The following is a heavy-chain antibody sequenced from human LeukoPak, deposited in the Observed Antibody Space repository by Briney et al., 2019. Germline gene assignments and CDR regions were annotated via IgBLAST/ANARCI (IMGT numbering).Heavy chain of an antibody. Sequence: GGSLRLSCAASGFTFSSYSMNWVRQAPGKGLEWVSSISSSSSYIYYADSVKGRFTISRDNAKNSLYLQMNSLRAEDTAVYYCARDVVVEWWSSYYYYYGMDVWGKGTTVTVPS. V-gene: IGHV3-21*01. CDR3: ARDVVVEWWSSYYYYYGMDV. CDR2: ISSSSSYI. J-gene: IGHJ6*04. D-gene: IGHD2-15*01. CDR1: GFTFSSYS.